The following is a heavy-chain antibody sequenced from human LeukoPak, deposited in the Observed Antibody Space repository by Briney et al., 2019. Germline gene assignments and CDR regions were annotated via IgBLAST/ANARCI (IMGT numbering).Heavy chain of an antibody. D-gene: IGHD3-3*01. V-gene: IGHV3-21*06. CDR1: GYTFSTYS. CDR3: ARDFGEVAATE. J-gene: IGHJ4*02. Sequence: GGSLRLSCAASGYTFSTYSMNWVPQAPGKGLEWVSSISSSSSFIYYADSVKGRFTMSRDNAKNSVYLQMNSLRAEDTAVYYCARDFGEVAATEWGQGTLVTVSS. CDR2: ISSSSSFI.